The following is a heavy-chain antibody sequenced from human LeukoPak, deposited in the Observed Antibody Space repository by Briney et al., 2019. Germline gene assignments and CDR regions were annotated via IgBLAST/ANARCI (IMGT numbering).Heavy chain of an antibody. D-gene: IGHD3-10*01. V-gene: IGHV4-59*08. J-gene: IGHJ4*02. CDR2: IYYNGST. Sequence: SETLSLTCTVSGDSISSYYWSWIRQPPGKGLEWIGYIYYNGSTNYNSSLKSRVTISVDTSKNQFSLKLSSVTAADTAIYYCARLPSRGDGLTVWGQGTLVTVSS. CDR1: GDSISSYY. CDR3: ARLPSRGDGLTV.